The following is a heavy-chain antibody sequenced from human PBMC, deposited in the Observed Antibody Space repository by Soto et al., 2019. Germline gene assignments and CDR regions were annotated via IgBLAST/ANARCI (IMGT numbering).Heavy chain of an antibody. CDR3: AKDDSGAADI. V-gene: IGHV4-4*07. J-gene: IGHJ3*02. CDR2: VDTTGGT. CDR1: GGSISTYS. Sequence: QVQLQESGPGLLEASEILSLTCTVSGGSISTYSWNWIRQPAGKGLEWIGRVDTTGGTNYIASLKSRVTMSVDTSKNQFSLNLRFVTAADTAVYFCAKDDSGAADIWGQGTMVTAS. D-gene: IGHD3-16*01.